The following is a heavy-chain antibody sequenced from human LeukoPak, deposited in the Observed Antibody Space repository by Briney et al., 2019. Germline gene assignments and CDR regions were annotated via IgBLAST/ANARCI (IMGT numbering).Heavy chain of an antibody. J-gene: IGHJ5*02. D-gene: IGHD3-22*01. CDR3: ARAYYDNSWFDP. Sequence: VASVKVSCKASGYTFTSYGISWVRQAPGQGLEWMGWTSAYNGNTNYAQKLQGRVTMTTDTSTSTAYMELRSLRSDDTAVYYCARAYYDNSWFDPWGQGTLVTVSS. CDR2: TSAYNGNT. V-gene: IGHV1-18*01. CDR1: GYTFTSYG.